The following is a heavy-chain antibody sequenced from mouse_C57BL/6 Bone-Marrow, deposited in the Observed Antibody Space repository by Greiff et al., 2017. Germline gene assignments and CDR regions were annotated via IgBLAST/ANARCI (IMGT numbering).Heavy chain of an antibody. D-gene: IGHD1-3*01. Sequence: EVQLQQSGPELVKPGASVTISCKASGYSFTGYYMHWVKQSYGNILDWIGYIYPYNGVSSSNQKFKGKDTLTLDKSASTVYMELRSLTSEDSAVYYCARSGFTWFAYWGQGTLVTVSA. CDR1: GYSFTGYY. J-gene: IGHJ3*01. V-gene: IGHV1-31*01. CDR3: ARSGFTWFAY. CDR2: IYPYNGVS.